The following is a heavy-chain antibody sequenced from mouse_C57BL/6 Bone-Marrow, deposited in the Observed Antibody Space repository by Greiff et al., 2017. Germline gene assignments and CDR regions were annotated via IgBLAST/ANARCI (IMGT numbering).Heavy chain of an antibody. J-gene: IGHJ4*01. D-gene: IGHD1-1*01. CDR2: IYLGNGYT. V-gene: IGHV1-58*01. Sequence: EVQLVESGAELARPGSSVKMSCKTSGYTFTSYGINWVKQRPGQGLEWIGYIYLGNGYTEYNEKFKGKATLTSDTSSSTAYMQLSSLTSADSAIYVGARRGRKLHYYAMDYWGQGTSVTVSS. CDR3: ARRGRKLHYYAMDY. CDR1: GYTFTSYG.